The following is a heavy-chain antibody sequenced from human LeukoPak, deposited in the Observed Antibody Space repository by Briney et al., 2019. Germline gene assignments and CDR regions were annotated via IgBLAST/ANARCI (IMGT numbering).Heavy chain of an antibody. CDR3: AKGAYGSESYWVDY. J-gene: IGHJ4*02. V-gene: IGHV3-30*02. CDR2: IRYDETNK. D-gene: IGHD3-10*01. CDR1: GFTFSNYG. Sequence: PGGSLRLSCAASGFTFSNYGMHWVRRAPGKGLEWVAFIRYDETNKYYADSVKGRFTLSRDNSKNTLDLQMNSLRAEDTAVYYCAKGAYGSESYWVDYWGQGTLVTVSS.